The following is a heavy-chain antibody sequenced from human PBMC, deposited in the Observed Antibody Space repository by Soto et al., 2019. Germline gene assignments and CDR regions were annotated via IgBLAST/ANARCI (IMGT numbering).Heavy chain of an antibody. Sequence: QVQLVQSGAEVKKPGASGTVSCKASGYTFTSYGISWVRQSPVQGLEWMGWISAYNGNTNYAQKLQGRVTMTTDTSTSTAYMELRSLRSDDTAVYYCARYTLRGGESWFDPWGQGTLVTVSS. CDR2: ISAYNGNT. V-gene: IGHV1-18*01. CDR1: GYTFTSYG. J-gene: IGHJ5*02. D-gene: IGHD3-3*01. CDR3: ARYTLRGGESWFDP.